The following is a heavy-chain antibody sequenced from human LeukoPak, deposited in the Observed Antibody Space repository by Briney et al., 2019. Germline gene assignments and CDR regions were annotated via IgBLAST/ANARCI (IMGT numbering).Heavy chain of an antibody. J-gene: IGHJ4*02. Sequence: SETVSLTCSVSGGSISSYYWSWIRQPPGKGLEWIGYIYYSGSTNYNPSLKSRVTISVDTSKNQFSLKLSSVTAADTAVYYCARFTYGDYGGYFDYWGQGTLVTVSS. D-gene: IGHD4-17*01. CDR3: ARFTYGDYGGYFDY. CDR1: GGSISSYY. CDR2: IYYSGST. V-gene: IGHV4-59*08.